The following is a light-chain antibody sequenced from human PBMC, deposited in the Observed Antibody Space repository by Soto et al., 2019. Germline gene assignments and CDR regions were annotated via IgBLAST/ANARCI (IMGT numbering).Light chain of an antibody. CDR1: RSDVGGHDS. CDR3: TSYTSASTYV. J-gene: IGLJ1*01. V-gene: IGLV2-14*01. CDR2: NVS. Sequence: QSVLTQPASLSGSPGQSIAISCTWTRSDVGGHDSVSWYQQHPGKAPKLMIYNVSNRPSGVSNRFSGSKSGNTASLTISGLLAEDEADYFCTSYTSASTYVFGAGTKVTVL.